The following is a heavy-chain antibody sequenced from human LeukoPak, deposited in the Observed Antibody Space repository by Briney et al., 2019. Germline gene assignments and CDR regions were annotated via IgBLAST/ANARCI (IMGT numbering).Heavy chain of an antibody. D-gene: IGHD3-10*01. CDR2: ISSRGGYI. CDR1: GFTFSSYT. J-gene: IGHJ4*02. CDR3: AREHGWTYYIDS. V-gene: IGHV3-21*06. Sequence: PGGSLRLSCAASGFTFSSYTMNWVRQPPGKGLEWVSSISSRGGYISYTDSVKGRFAISRDSAWNSVYLQMNSLRAEDTAVYYCAREHGWTYYIDSWGQGTLVTVSS.